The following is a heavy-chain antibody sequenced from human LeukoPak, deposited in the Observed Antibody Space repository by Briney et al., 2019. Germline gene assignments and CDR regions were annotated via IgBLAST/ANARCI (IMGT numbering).Heavy chain of an antibody. CDR2: IWHDGSNN. CDR1: GFTFRRHG. Sequence: PGGSLRLSCAASGFTFRRHGMHWVRQAPGKGLEWVAIIWHDGSNNYYADSVKGRFTISRDNSKNTLYLQMNSLRAEDTAVYYCARAGVGAIYYFDYWGQGTLVTVSS. V-gene: IGHV3-33*01. D-gene: IGHD1-26*01. J-gene: IGHJ4*02. CDR3: ARAGVGAIYYFDY.